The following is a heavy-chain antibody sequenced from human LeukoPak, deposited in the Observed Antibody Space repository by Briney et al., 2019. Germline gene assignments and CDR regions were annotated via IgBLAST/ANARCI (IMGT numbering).Heavy chain of an antibody. CDR2: AHYSGST. CDR3: ARVTESYGSGRRHNYYYYYMDV. V-gene: IGHV4-59*01. D-gene: IGHD3-10*01. Sequence: SETLSLTCTVAGGFISRVSGGCVRHLPRDLLGWVGSAHYSGSTNYNPSLKSRVTISVDMSKNQFSLKLSSVTAADTAVYYCARVTESYGSGRRHNYYYYYMDVWGKGTTVTISS. CDR1: GGFISRVS. J-gene: IGHJ6*03.